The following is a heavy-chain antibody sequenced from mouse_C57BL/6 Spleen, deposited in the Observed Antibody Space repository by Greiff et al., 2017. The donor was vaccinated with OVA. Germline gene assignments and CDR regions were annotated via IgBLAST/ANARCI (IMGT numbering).Heavy chain of an antibody. Sequence: QVQLKQPGAELVKPGASVKLSCKASGYTFTSYWMHWVKQRPGQGLEWIGMIHPNSGSTNYNEKFKSKATLTVDKSSSTAYMQLSSLTSEDSAVYYCARGYYSNDWFAYWGQGTLVTVSA. V-gene: IGHV1-64*01. CDR1: GYTFTSYW. D-gene: IGHD2-5*01. CDR2: IHPNSGST. J-gene: IGHJ3*01. CDR3: ARGYYSNDWFAY.